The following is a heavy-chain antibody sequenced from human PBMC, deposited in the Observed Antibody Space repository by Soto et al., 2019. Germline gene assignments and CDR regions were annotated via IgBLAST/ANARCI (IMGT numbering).Heavy chain of an antibody. D-gene: IGHD5-12*01. CDR3: AKMIGLLVATIFWDY. CDR1: GFTFSSYA. V-gene: IGHV3-23*01. Sequence: EVQLLESGGGLVQPGGSLRLSCGASGFTFSSYAMSWVRQAPGKGLEWVSAISGSGGSTYYADSVKGRFTISRDNSKNTLYLQMKSLRAEDTAVYYCAKMIGLLVATIFWDYWGQGTLVTVSS. CDR2: ISGSGGST. J-gene: IGHJ4*02.